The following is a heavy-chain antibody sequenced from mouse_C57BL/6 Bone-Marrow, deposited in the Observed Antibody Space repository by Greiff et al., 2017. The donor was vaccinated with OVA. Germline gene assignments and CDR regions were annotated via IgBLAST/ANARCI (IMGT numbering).Heavy chain of an antibody. CDR3: AETAQATLDY. CDR2: IHPNSGST. J-gene: IGHJ2*01. Sequence: QVQLQQPGAKLVKPGASVKLSCKASGYTFTSYWMHWVKQRPGQGLEWIGMIHPNSGSTNYNEKFKSKATLTVDKSSSTAYMQLSSLTSEDSAVYYCAETAQATLDYWGQGTTLTVSS. CDR1: GYTFTSYW. D-gene: IGHD3-2*02. V-gene: IGHV1-64*01.